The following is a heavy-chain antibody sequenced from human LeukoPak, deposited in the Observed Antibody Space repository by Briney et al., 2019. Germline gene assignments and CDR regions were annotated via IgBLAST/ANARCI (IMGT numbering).Heavy chain of an antibody. V-gene: IGHV3-23*01. Sequence: GGSLRLSCAASGFTFSSYAMSWVRQAPGKGLEWVSAISGSGGSTYYADSVKGRFTISRDNSKNTLYLQMNRLRAEAPVVYYCARGMSGGDCCAGPYDYWGQGTLVTVSS. CDR1: GFTFSSYA. CDR3: ARGMSGGDCCAGPYDY. J-gene: IGHJ4*02. D-gene: IGHD2-21*02. CDR2: ISGSGGST.